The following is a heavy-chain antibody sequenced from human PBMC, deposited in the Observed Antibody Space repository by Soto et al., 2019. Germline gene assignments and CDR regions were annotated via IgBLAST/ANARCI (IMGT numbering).Heavy chain of an antibody. J-gene: IGHJ3*02. V-gene: IGHV3-23*01. D-gene: IGHD3-3*01. CDR1: GFTFSSYA. Sequence: GGSLRLSCAASGFTFSSYAMSWVRQAPGKGLEWVSAISGSGGSTYYADSVKGRFTISRDNSKNTLYLQMNSLRAEDTAVYYCAKEFGLDDVWSGYSHAAFDIWGQGTMVTVSS. CDR2: ISGSGGST. CDR3: AKEFGLDDVWSGYSHAAFDI.